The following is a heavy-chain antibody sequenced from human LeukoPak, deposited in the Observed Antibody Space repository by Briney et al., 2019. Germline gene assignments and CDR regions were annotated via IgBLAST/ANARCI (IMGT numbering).Heavy chain of an antibody. V-gene: IGHV3-48*03. CDR2: ISSSGSTI. D-gene: IGHD5-18*01. J-gene: IGHJ4*02. CDR1: GFTFSSYE. CDR3: ARAGRSYGYLPGKDLDY. Sequence: PGGSLRLSCAASGFTFSSYEMNWVRQAPGKGLEWVSYISSSGSTIYYADSVKGRFTISRDNAKNSLYLQMNSLRAEDTAVYYCARAGRSYGYLPGKDLDYWGQGTLVAVSS.